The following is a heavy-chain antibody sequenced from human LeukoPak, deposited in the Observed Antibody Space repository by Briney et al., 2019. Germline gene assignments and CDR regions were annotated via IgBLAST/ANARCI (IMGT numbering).Heavy chain of an antibody. CDR2: IYTSRST. D-gene: IGHD1-1*01. V-gene: IGHV4-4*07. CDR3: ARDGKRYNWNDFTYYYYYGMDV. Sequence: SETLSLPCSVSGGPLSSYYWRWIRQPARKGLEWIGCIYTSRSTNYNPSLKSRVTMSVDTSKNQFSLKLSSVTAADTAVYYCARDGKRYNWNDFTYYYYYGMDVWGQGTTVTVSS. CDR1: GGPLSSYY. J-gene: IGHJ6*02.